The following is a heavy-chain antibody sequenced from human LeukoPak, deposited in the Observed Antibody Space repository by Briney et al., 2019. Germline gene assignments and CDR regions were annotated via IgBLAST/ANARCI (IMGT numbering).Heavy chain of an antibody. CDR2: ISGGGGST. CDR3: AKRDYDTSGYRNALDI. Sequence: GGSLRLSCAASRFTFSSYAMSWVRQAPGKGLEWVSAISGGGGSTYYADSVRGRFTISRDNSKNTLYLQMNSLRAEDTAVYYCAKRDYDTSGYRNALDIWGQGTMVTVSS. D-gene: IGHD3-22*01. V-gene: IGHV3-23*01. J-gene: IGHJ3*02. CDR1: RFTFSSYA.